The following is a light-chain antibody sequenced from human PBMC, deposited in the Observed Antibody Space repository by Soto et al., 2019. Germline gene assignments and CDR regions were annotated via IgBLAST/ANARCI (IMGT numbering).Light chain of an antibody. Sequence: EVVFTQAKATPSLSPGEKAAPSCRASQSVSSYLAWYQQKPGQAPRLLIYDTSTRATGVPTRFSGSRSGAEFTLTISRLEAEDFVMYYCQQYGSSPITFGQGTRLEIK. CDR2: DTS. V-gene: IGKV3-20*01. CDR1: QSVSSY. CDR3: QQYGSSPIT. J-gene: IGKJ5*01.